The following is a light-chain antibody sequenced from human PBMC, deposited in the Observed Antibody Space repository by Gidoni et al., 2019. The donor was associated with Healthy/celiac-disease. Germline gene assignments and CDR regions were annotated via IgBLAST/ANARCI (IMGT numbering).Light chain of an antibody. CDR1: QSVSSN. CDR3: QQYNNWPPYT. V-gene: IGKV3-15*01. CDR2: GAS. Sequence: EIVMTQSLATLSVSPGERATLPCRASQSVSSNLAWYQQKPGQAPRLLIYGASTRATGIPARFSGSGSGTEFTLTISSLQSEDFAVYYCQQYNNWPPYTFGQXTKLEIK. J-gene: IGKJ2*01.